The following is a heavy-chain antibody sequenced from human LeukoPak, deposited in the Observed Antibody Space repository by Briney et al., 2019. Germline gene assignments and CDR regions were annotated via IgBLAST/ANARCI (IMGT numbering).Heavy chain of an antibody. CDR2: IIAYNVNT. V-gene: IGHV1-18*01. J-gene: IGHJ4*02. D-gene: IGHD6-13*01. Sequence: ASVKVSCKASGYTFTSYGISWVRQAPGQGLEWMGWIIAYNVNTNYAQKLQGRVTTTTDTSTSTAYMELRSLRSDDTAVYYCARSGAAAVRTFCDYWGQGTLVTVSS. CDR3: ARSGAAAVRTFCDY. CDR1: GYTFTSYG.